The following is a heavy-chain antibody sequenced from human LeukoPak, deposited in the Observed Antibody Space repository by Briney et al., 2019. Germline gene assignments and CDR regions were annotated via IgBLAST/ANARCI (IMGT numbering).Heavy chain of an antibody. V-gene: IGHV1-46*01. J-gene: IGHJ5*02. Sequence: GAPVKVSCKVSGYTLTELSMHWVRQAPGQGLEWMGIINPSGGSTSYAQKFQGRVTMTRDTSTSTVYMELSSLRSEDTAVYYCARDGSSRGAHYYDSSGYYNWFDPWGQGTLVTVSS. CDR1: GYTLTELS. D-gene: IGHD3-22*01. CDR3: ARDGSSRGAHYYDSSGYYNWFDP. CDR2: INPSGGST.